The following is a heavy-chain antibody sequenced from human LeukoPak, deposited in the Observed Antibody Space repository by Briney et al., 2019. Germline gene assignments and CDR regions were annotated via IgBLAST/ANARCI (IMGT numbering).Heavy chain of an antibody. CDR2: ISSGGSTI. V-gene: IGHV3-48*04. CDR1: GFIFSSYT. J-gene: IGHJ4*02. Sequence: GGSLRLCCAASGFIFSSYTMNWVRQAPGKGLEWISYISSGGSTIYYADSVKGRFTISRDNAKNSLYLQTNSLRVEDTAVYYCARDLYSSNWFGSEYWGQGTLVTVSS. CDR3: ARDLYSSNWFGSEY. D-gene: IGHD6-13*01.